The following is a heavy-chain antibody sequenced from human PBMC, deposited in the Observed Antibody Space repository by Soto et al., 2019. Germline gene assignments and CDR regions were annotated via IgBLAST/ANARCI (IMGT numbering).Heavy chain of an antibody. J-gene: IGHJ6*03. CDR3: ARLFQGYGILTAYYPYFYIDV. V-gene: IGHV2-26*01. CDR1: GFSLSNARMG. Sequence: QVTLKASGPVRVKPTETLTLTCTVSGFSLSNARMGVSWIRQPPGKALEWLAHIFSNDTKSSRTSLKSRLTILMATTNCLVVLTIPNVDPVDTARYYGARLFQGYGILTAYYPYFYIDVWGKGTTVTVSS. CDR2: IFSNDTK. D-gene: IGHD3-9*01.